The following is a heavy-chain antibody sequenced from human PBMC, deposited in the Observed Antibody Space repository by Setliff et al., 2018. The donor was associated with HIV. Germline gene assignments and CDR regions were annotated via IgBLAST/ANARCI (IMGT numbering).Heavy chain of an antibody. CDR1: GFTFGNYW. CDR3: ATISNWVFDN. Sequence: GGSLRLSCTASGFTFGNYWLSWVRQTPGKGPEWVAKMQQDGSETHYVDSVKGRFTIARENADNSLYLQMNSLRAEETAVYYCATISNWVFDNWGQGTLVTVSS. J-gene: IGHJ4*02. CDR2: MQQDGSET. D-gene: IGHD6-13*01. V-gene: IGHV3-7*01.